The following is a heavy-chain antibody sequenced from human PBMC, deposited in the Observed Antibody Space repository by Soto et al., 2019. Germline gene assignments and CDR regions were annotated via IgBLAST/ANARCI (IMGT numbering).Heavy chain of an antibody. CDR1: GFTFSSYA. Sequence: GGSLRLSCAASGFTFSSYAMSWVRQAPGKGLEWVSAISGSGGSTYYADPVKGRFTISRDNSKNTLYLQMNSLRAEDTAVYYCANSDPRYYYYGMDVWGQGTTVTVSS. CDR3: ANSDPRYYYYGMDV. V-gene: IGHV3-23*01. J-gene: IGHJ6*02. CDR2: ISGSGGST.